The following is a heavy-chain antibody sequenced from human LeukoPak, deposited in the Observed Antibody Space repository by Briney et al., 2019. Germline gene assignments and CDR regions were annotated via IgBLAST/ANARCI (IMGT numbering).Heavy chain of an antibody. D-gene: IGHD3-3*01. CDR2: ISYDGSFQ. V-gene: IGHV3-30*04. Sequence: GGSLRLSCAASGFNFVNYAMHGVRQAPGKGLDWVALISYDGSFQSYADSVKGRFTISRDSSTNTVSLQMNSLRDEDTAMYYCAREIRGYYAAYWGQGILVTVSS. CDR1: GFNFVNYA. J-gene: IGHJ4*02. CDR3: AREIRGYYAAY.